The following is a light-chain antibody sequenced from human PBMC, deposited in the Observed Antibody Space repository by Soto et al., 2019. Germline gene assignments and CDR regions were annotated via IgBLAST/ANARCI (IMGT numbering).Light chain of an antibody. CDR2: GAS. V-gene: IGKV1-16*01. J-gene: IGKJ5*01. Sequence: IQMTQSPSSLSASVGDRVTITCRASQDIRKDLAWYQQKPGKAPQILIYGASTLQTGVASRFSGSGSATDFTLTISSLQPEDSAAYYCQQYNSYSPITFGQGTRLENK. CDR3: QQYNSYSPIT. CDR1: QDIRKD.